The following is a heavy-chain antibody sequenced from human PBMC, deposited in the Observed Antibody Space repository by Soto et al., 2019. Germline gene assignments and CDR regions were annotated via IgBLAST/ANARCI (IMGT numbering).Heavy chain of an antibody. Sequence: EVQLLESGGGLVQPGGSLRLSCAASGFTFSSYAMSWVRQAPGKGLEWVSAISGSGGSTYYADSVKGRFTISRDNSKNTLYLQMNSLRDEDTAVYYCARGGSSGYYYFDSWGQGTLVTVSS. CDR2: ISGSGGST. CDR3: ARGGSSGYYYFDS. D-gene: IGHD6-19*01. V-gene: IGHV3-23*01. J-gene: IGHJ4*02. CDR1: GFTFSSYA.